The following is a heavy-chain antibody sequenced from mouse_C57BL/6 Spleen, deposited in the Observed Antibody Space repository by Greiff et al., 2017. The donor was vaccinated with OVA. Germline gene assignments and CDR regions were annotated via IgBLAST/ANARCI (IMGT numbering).Heavy chain of an antibody. CDR2: SRNKANDYTT. Sequence: DVMLVESGGGLVQSGRSLRLSCATSGFTFSDFYMEWVRQAPGKGLEWIAASRNKANDYTTEYSASVKGRFIVSRDTSQSILYLQMNALRAEDTAIYYCARDSSGYDAMDYWGQGTSVTVSS. CDR1: GFTFSDFY. J-gene: IGHJ4*01. CDR3: ARDSSGYDAMDY. D-gene: IGHD3-2*02. V-gene: IGHV7-1*01.